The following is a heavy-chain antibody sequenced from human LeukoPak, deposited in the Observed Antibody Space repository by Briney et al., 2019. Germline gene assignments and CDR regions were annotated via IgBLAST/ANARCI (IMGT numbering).Heavy chain of an antibody. V-gene: IGHV3-7*01. J-gene: IGHJ4*02. D-gene: IGHD3-22*01. Sequence: GGSLRLSCAASGFTFSSYWMSWVRQAPGKGLEWVANIKQDGSEKYYVDSVKGRFTISRDNAKNSLYLQMNSLRAEDTAVYYCARDFGAYWYDISGYYFWGQGTLVTVSS. CDR3: ARDFGAYWYDISGYYF. CDR2: IKQDGSEK. CDR1: GFTFSSYW.